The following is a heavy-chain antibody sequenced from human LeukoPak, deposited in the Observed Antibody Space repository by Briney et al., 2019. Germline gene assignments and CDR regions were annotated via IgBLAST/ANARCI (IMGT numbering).Heavy chain of an antibody. D-gene: IGHD1-26*01. J-gene: IGHJ3*02. CDR2: ISILYGNT. V-gene: IGHV1-18*01. CDR1: GYIFNTYD. Sequence: ASVKVSCKTSGYIFNTYDICWVRQAPGQGLEWMGSISILYGNTNYEQKFQGRVTLTTDTSTSTVYMELSSLRSEDTAVYYCARDRREWAKSFDIWGQGTMVTVSS. CDR3: ARDRREWAKSFDI.